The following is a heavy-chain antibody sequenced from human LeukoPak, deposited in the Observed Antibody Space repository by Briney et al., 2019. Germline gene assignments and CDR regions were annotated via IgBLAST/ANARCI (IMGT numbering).Heavy chain of an antibody. CDR3: ARAAGKSSSTRCYSFDY. D-gene: IGHD2-2*01. Sequence: GASVKVSCKASGYTFTGYYMHWVRQAPGQGLEWMGWINPNSGGTNYAQKFQGRVTMTRDTSISTAYMELSRLRSDDTAVYYCARAAGKSSSTRCYSFDYWGQGTLVTVSS. CDR2: INPNSGGT. J-gene: IGHJ4*02. V-gene: IGHV1-2*02. CDR1: GYTFTGYY.